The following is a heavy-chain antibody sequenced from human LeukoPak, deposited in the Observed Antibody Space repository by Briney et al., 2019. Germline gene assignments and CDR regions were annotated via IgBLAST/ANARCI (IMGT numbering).Heavy chain of an antibody. D-gene: IGHD6-13*01. V-gene: IGHV3-30*18. CDR1: GFTFSSYG. Sequence: GGSLRLSCAASGFTFSSYGMHWVRQAPGKGLEWVAVISYDGSNKYYADSVKGRFTISRDNSKNTLYLQMNSLRAEATAVYYCAKDEGQQQLEYYFDYWGQGTLVTVSS. CDR2: ISYDGSNK. CDR3: AKDEGQQQLEYYFDY. J-gene: IGHJ4*02.